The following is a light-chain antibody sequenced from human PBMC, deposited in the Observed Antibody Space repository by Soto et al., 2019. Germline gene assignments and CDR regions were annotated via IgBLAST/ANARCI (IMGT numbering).Light chain of an antibody. CDR2: DVS. Sequence: ALIHPASLSRSPRQAITISRTGTNSDFGGYNYVSWYQQHPGKAPKLMIYDVSNRPSGVSNRFSGSKSGNTASLTISGFQAEDEADYYCSSYTSSSTPYVFGTGTKVTVL. V-gene: IGLV2-14*03. CDR3: SSYTSSSTPYV. J-gene: IGLJ1*01. CDR1: NSDFGGYNY.